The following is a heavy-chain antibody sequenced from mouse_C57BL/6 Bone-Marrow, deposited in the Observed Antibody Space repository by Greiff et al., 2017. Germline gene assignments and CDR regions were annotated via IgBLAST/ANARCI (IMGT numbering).Heavy chain of an antibody. CDR3: ARYPLLYDVYYFYYAMDY. V-gene: IGHV1-72*01. J-gene: IGHJ4*01. D-gene: IGHD2-3*01. Sequence: QVQLQQPGAELVKPGASVKLSCKASGYTFTSYWMHWVKQWPGRGLEWIGRIDPNSGGTKYNEKFKSKGTLTVDKHSSTAYMQLSSLTSEDSAVYYCARYPLLYDVYYFYYAMDYWGQGTSVTVSS. CDR2: IDPNSGGT. CDR1: GYTFTSYW.